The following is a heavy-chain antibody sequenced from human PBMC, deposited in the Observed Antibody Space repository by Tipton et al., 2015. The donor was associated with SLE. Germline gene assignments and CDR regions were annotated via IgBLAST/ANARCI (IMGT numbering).Heavy chain of an antibody. CDR2: IYHSGST. V-gene: IGHV4-38-2*01. Sequence: TLSLTCAVSGYSISSGYYWGWIRQPPGKGLEWIGSIYHSGSTYYNPSLKSRVTISVDRSKNQFSLKLSSVTAADTAVYYCARDSGYSYGDDAFDIWGQGTMVTVSS. CDR1: GYSISSGYY. J-gene: IGHJ3*02. CDR3: ARDSGYSYGDDAFDI. D-gene: IGHD5-18*01.